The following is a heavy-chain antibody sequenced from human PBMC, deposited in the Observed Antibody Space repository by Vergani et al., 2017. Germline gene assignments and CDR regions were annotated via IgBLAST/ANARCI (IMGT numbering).Heavy chain of an antibody. D-gene: IGHD6-6*01. CDR1: GYTLTELS. J-gene: IGHJ4*02. CDR3: ALLLGGSSPTFDY. CDR2: ISAYNGNT. V-gene: IGHV1-18*01. Sequence: QVQLVQSGAEVKKPGASVKVSCKVSGYTLTELSMHWVRQAPGKGLEWMGWISAYNGNTNYAQKLQGRVTMTTDTSTSTAYMELRSLRSDDTAVYYCALLLGGSSPTFDYWGQGTLVTVSS.